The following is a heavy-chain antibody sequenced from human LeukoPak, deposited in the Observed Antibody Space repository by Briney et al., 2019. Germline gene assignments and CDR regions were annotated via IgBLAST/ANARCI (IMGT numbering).Heavy chain of an antibody. CDR2: INHSGST. D-gene: IGHD3-3*01. V-gene: IGHV4-34*01. CDR3: ARHYDFWSGFLN. J-gene: IGHJ4*02. Sequence: SETLSLTCAVYGGSFSGYYWSWLRHPPGKGLEWIGEINHSGSTNYNPSLKSRVTISVDTSKNQFSLKLSSVTAADTAVYYCARHYDFWSGFLNWGQGTLVTVSS. CDR1: GGSFSGYY.